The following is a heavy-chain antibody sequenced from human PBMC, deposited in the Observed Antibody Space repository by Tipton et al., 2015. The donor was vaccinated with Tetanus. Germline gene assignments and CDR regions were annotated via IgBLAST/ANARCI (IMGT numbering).Heavy chain of an antibody. CDR3: ARHRGTGTKFDY. D-gene: IGHD1-14*01. Sequence: TLSLTCTVSGGSISSSSYYWGWIRQPPGKGLEWIGSIYYSGSTYYNPSLKSRVTISVDTSKNQFSLKLSSVTAADTAVYYCARHRGTGTKFDYWGQGTLVTVSS. J-gene: IGHJ4*02. CDR1: GGSISSSSYY. V-gene: IGHV4-39*01. CDR2: IYYSGST.